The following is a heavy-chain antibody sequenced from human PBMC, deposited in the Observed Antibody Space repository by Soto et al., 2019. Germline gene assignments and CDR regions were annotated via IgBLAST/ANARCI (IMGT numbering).Heavy chain of an antibody. CDR3: AAGGVLPRYY. V-gene: IGHV4-30-2*01. Sequence: QLQLQESGSGLVKPSQTLSLTCAVSGGSISSGGYSWSWIRQPPGKCLEWIGHISHSGSTYYNPSLKSRVPISVDRSKNQFSLKLSAVTAADTSVYYCAAGGVLPRYYWGQGTLVTVSS. CDR1: GGSISSGGYS. J-gene: IGHJ4*02. D-gene: IGHD2-15*01. CDR2: ISHSGST.